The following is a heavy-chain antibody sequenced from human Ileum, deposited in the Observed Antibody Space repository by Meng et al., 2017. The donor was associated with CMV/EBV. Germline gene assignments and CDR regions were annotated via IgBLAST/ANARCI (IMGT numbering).Heavy chain of an antibody. CDR1: GGSIPSGNYY. D-gene: IGHD2-15*01. CDR3: VRQVVAASFDY. V-gene: IGHV4-30-4*08. CDR2: IYYSGSP. Sequence: VQLQGAGPGLAKPSTTLSPTCTVSGGSIPSGNYYWSWIRQPPGRGLEWIGYIYYSGSPYYKPSLKSRVTISLDTSKNQFSLNLRSVTATDSAVYYCVRQVVAASFDYWGQGALVTVSS. J-gene: IGHJ4*02.